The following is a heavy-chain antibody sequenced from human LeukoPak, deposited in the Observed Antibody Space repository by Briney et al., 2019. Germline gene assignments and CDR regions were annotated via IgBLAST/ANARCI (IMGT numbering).Heavy chain of an antibody. CDR3: TRGSGSNIVLPLDF. CDR2: IYTSGST. Sequence: SETLSLTCTVSGGSINNYYWSWIRQPAGKGLEWIGRIYTSGSTNYNPPLKSRVTISVDTSKNQFSLRLTSVTAADTAVYYCTRGSGSNIVLPLDFWGQGTLVTVSS. J-gene: IGHJ4*02. V-gene: IGHV4-4*07. CDR1: GGSINNYY. D-gene: IGHD1-26*01.